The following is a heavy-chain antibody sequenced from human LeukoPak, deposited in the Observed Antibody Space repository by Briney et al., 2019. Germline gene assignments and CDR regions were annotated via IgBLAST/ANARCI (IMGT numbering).Heavy chain of an antibody. V-gene: IGHV1-2*02. CDR1: GYTFTGYY. Sequence: ASVKVSCKASGYTFTGYYMHWVRQAPGQGLEWMGWINPNSGGTNYAQKFQGRVTMTRDTSISTAYMELSRLRSDDTAVYYCARASPSYMVRGVKKHYYYYYMDVWGKGTTVTISS. CDR3: ARASPSYMVRGVKKHYYYYYMDV. CDR2: INPNSGGT. D-gene: IGHD3-10*01. J-gene: IGHJ6*03.